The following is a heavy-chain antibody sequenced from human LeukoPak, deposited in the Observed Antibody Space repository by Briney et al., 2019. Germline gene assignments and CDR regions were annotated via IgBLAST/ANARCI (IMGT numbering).Heavy chain of an antibody. CDR2: ISGSGGGT. Sequence: GGSLRLSCAASGFTFSSYAMSWVRQAPGKGLEWVSAISGSGGGTYYADSVKGRFTIPRDNSKNTLHLQMNSLRAEDTAVYYCAKRPYDYVWGSYRYPAGYYFDYWGQGTLVTVSS. D-gene: IGHD3-16*02. V-gene: IGHV3-23*01. J-gene: IGHJ4*02. CDR3: AKRPYDYVWGSYRYPAGYYFDY. CDR1: GFTFSSYA.